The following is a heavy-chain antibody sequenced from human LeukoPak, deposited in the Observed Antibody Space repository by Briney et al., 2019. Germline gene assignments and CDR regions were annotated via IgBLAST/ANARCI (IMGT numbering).Heavy chain of an antibody. J-gene: IGHJ4*02. D-gene: IGHD6-25*01. Sequence: GGSLRLSCAASGFTFSTYTINWVRQAPGKGLEWVSSISSSSSYIYYADSVKGRFTISRDNSKNTLYLQMNSLRAEDTAVYYCARGTDGYPADYWGQGTLVTVSS. V-gene: IGHV3-21*04. CDR3: ARGTDGYPADY. CDR2: ISSSSSYI. CDR1: GFTFSTYT.